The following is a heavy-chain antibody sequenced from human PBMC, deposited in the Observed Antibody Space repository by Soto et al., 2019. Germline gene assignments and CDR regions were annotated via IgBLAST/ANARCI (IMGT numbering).Heavy chain of an antibody. CDR2: ISWDGDFL. Sequence: EVLLVESGGGVVQPGGSLRLSCEASGFKFDDYMMHWVRQAPGKGLEWISRISWDGDFLDYADSIKGRFTVSRDNSKNSLYLHMNSLKTEDTAFYYCAKEGNGGSSLDHWRQGTLVTVSS. J-gene: IGHJ4*02. CDR3: AKEGNGGSSLDH. V-gene: IGHV3-43*01. CDR1: GFKFDDYM. D-gene: IGHD1-26*01.